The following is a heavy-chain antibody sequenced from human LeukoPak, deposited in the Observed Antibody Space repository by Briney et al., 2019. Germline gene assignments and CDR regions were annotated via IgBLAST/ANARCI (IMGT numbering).Heavy chain of an antibody. V-gene: IGHV3-33*01. CDR1: GFTFSSYG. Sequence: PGGSLRLSCAASGFTFSSYGMHWVRQAAGKGLEWVAVIWYDGSNKYYADSVKGRFTISRDNTKNTLYLQMNSLRAEDTAVYYGARDRTYYDSLDPWGQGTLVTVSS. J-gene: IGHJ5*02. D-gene: IGHD3-22*01. CDR2: IWYDGSNK. CDR3: ARDRTYYDSLDP.